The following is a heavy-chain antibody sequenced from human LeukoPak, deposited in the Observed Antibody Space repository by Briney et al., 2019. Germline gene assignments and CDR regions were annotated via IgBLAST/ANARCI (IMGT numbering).Heavy chain of an antibody. V-gene: IGHV3-23*01. J-gene: IGHJ4*02. CDR2: ISGSGGST. CDR1: GFTFSSYG. Sequence: GGSLRLSCAASGFTFSSYGMSWVRQAPGKGLEWVSVISGSGGSTYYADSVKGRFSISRDNSKNTLYLQMNSLRAEDTAVYYCARGGVGATIWYYFDYWGQGTLVTVSS. D-gene: IGHD1-26*01. CDR3: ARGGVGATIWYYFDY.